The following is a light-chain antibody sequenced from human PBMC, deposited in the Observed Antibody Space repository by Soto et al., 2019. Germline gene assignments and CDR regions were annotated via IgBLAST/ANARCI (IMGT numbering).Light chain of an antibody. J-gene: IGKJ4*01. V-gene: IGKV3-11*01. Sequence: EIVLTQSQATLSLSPGARATLSCRASQSVSSYLAWYQQKPGQAPRLLIYDASNRATGIPARFSGSGSGTDFTLTISSLEPEDFAVYYCQQRSNWPPVFGGGTKVEIK. CDR1: QSVSSY. CDR2: DAS. CDR3: QQRSNWPPV.